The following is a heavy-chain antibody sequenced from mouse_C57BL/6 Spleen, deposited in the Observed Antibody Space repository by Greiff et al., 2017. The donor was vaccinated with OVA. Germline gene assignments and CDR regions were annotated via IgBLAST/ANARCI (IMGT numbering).Heavy chain of an antibody. D-gene: IGHD4-1*01. V-gene: IGHV1-15*01. CDR2: IDPETGGT. CDR1: GYTFTDYE. Sequence: VKLVESGAELVRPGASVTLSCKASGYTFTDYEMHWVKQTPVHGLEWIGAIDPETGGTAYNQKFKGKAILTADKSSSTAYMELRSLTSEDSAVYYCTTGTNYYFDYWGQGTTLTVSS. CDR3: TTGTNYYFDY. J-gene: IGHJ2*01.